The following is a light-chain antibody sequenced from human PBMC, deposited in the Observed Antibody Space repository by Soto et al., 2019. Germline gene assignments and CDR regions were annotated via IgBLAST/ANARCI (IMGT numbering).Light chain of an antibody. CDR2: WAS. J-gene: IGKJ2*01. Sequence: DIVMTQSPDSLAVSLGERATINCRSSQNVLYSSNNKIYLAWYQQKPGQPPKLLIYWASTRESGVPDRFSGSGSGTDFTLTISSLQTEDVAVYYCQQYYSTPYTFGRGTKLEIK. V-gene: IGKV4-1*01. CDR1: QNVLYSSNNKIY. CDR3: QQYYSTPYT.